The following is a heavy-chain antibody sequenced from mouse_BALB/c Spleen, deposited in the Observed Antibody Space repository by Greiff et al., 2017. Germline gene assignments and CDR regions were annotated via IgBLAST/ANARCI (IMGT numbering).Heavy chain of an antibody. CDR2: IYPGSGST. Sequence: LQQPGSELVRPGASVKLSCKASGYTFTSYWMHWVKQRPGQGLEWIGNIYPGSGSTNYDEKFKGKATLTSDKSSSTAYMELSSLTSEDSAVYYCAREGGSRFDYWGQGTTLTVSS. V-gene: IGHV1S22*01. CDR3: AREGGSRFDY. D-gene: IGHD1-1*01. CDR1: GYTFTSYW. J-gene: IGHJ2*01.